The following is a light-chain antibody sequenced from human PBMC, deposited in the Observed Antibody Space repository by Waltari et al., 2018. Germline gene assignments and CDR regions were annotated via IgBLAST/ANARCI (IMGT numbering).Light chain of an antibody. Sequence: EIVLTQSPGTLSLSPGERATLSCRASQSVSNSYLAWYQQKPGQAPRLLIYGASSSATGIPDRFSGSGSGTDFTLTISRLEPEDFAVYYCQQYGSSPHWTFGQGTKVEIK. CDR3: QQYGSSPHWT. CDR2: GAS. V-gene: IGKV3-20*01. CDR1: QSVSNSY. J-gene: IGKJ1*01.